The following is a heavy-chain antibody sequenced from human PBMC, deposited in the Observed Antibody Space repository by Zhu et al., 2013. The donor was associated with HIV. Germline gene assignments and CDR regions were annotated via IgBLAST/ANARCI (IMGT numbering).Heavy chain of an antibody. CDR3: ARVGTYYNDDDI. J-gene: IGHJ3*02. Sequence: QVQLQESGPGLVKPSETLSLTCAVSGYSISSGYYWGWIRQPPGKGLDWIGSIVSSGSTYYNPSLKSRVTISVDTSKNQFSLRLISLTAADTAVYYCARVGTYYNDDDIWGQGTMVTVSA. CDR2: IVSSGST. D-gene: IGHD3-10*01. V-gene: IGHV4-38-2*01. CDR1: GYSISSGYY.